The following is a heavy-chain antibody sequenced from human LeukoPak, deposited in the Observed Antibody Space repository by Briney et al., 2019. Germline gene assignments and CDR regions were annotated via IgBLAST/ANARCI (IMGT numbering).Heavy chain of an antibody. CDR1: GGSISSSNW. J-gene: IGHJ5*02. CDR3: ARRCRPSRFDP. CDR2: INHSGST. Sequence: PSETLSLTCAVSGGSISSSNWWSWVRQPPGKGLEWIGEINHSGSTNYNPSLKSRVTISVDTPKNQFSLKLSSVTAADTAVYYCARRCRPSRFDPWGQGTLVTVSS. V-gene: IGHV4-4*02. D-gene: IGHD4-17*01.